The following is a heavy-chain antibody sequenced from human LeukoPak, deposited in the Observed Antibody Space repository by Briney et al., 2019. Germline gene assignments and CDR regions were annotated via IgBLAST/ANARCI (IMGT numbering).Heavy chain of an antibody. D-gene: IGHD6-13*01. J-gene: IGHJ3*02. CDR2: ISSSSSTI. CDR1: GFTFTSYS. CDR3: ARESSSSWYRSDAFDI. Sequence: GGSLRLSCAASGFTFTSYSMNWVRQAPGKGLEWVSYISSSSSTIYYTDPVKGRFTISRDNAKNSLYLQMNSLRAEDTAVYYCARESSSSWYRSDAFDIWGQGTMVTVSS. V-gene: IGHV3-48*01.